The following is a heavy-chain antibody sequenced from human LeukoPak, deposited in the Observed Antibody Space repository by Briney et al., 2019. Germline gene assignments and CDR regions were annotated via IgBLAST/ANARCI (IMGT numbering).Heavy chain of an antibody. D-gene: IGHD3-10*01. Sequence: GASVKVSCKASGYTFTGYYVHWVRQAPGQGLEWMGWISLSSGGTNYAQMFQGRVTMTRDTSISTAYMELSRLRSDDTAVYYCARAHYYGSGSYYIGVPDDWGQGTLVTVSS. V-gene: IGHV1-2*02. CDR2: ISLSSGGT. CDR3: ARAHYYGSGSYYIGVPDD. CDR1: GYTFTGYY. J-gene: IGHJ4*02.